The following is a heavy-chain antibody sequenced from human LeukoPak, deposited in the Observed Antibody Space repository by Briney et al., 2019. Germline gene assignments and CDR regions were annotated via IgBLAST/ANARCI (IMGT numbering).Heavy chain of an antibody. V-gene: IGHV4-38-2*02. J-gene: IGHJ5*02. D-gene: IGHD6-19*01. CDR1: GYSISSGYY. Sequence: SETLSLTCTVSGYSISSGYYWGWIRQPPGKGLEWIGSIYHSGGTYYNPSLKSRVTISVDTSKNQFSLKLSSVTAADTAVYYCARSDIAVAGPGPWGQGTLVTVSS. CDR3: ARSDIAVAGPGP. CDR2: IYHSGGT.